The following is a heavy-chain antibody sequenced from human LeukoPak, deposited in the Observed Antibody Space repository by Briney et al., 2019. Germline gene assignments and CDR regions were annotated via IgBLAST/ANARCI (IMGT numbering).Heavy chain of an antibody. CDR3: ARYPLVSSYFDY. CDR2: IYYSGST. J-gene: IGHJ4*02. D-gene: IGHD3-22*01. Sequence: SETLSLTCTVSGGSISSYYWSWIRQPPGKGLEWIGYIYYSGSTNYNPSLKSRVTISVDTSKNQFSLKLSSVTAADTAVYYCARYPLVSSYFDYWGQGTLVTVSS. CDR1: GGSISSYY. V-gene: IGHV4-59*08.